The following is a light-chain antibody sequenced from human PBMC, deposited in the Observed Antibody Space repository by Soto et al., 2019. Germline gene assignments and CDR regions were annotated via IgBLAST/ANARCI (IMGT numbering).Light chain of an antibody. CDR1: SSDVGGYNY. Sequence: QSALTQPASMSGSPGQSITISCTGTSSDVGGYNYVSWYQQHPGKAPKLMIYEVSNRPSGVSNRFSGSKSGNTASLTISGLQAEDEADYYCSSYTSSSTHNYVFGTGTKLTVL. J-gene: IGLJ1*01. CDR2: EVS. CDR3: SSYTSSSTHNYV. V-gene: IGLV2-14*01.